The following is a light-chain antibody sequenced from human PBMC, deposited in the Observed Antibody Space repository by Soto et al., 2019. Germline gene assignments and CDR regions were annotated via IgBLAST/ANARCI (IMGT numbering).Light chain of an antibody. CDR1: SGSIASNY. V-gene: IGLV6-57*02. CDR3: QSYVSI. J-gene: IGLJ2*01. Sequence: NFMLTQPHSVSESPGKTVTISCTGSSGSIASNYVQWYQQRPGSAPTTVIYEDNQRPSGVPDRFSGSIDSSSNSASLSISGLKTEDEADYYWQSYVSIFGGGTKLTVL. CDR2: EDN.